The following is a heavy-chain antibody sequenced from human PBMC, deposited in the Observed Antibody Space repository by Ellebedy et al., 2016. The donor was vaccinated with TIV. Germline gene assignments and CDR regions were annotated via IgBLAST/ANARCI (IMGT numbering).Heavy chain of an antibody. Sequence: ASVKVSXXASGGTFSSYAISWVRQAPGQGLEWMGWINPNSGGTNYAQKFQGRVTMTRDTSISTAYMELSRLRSDDTAVYYCARGRITIFGVVTLEYYFDYWGQGTLVTVSS. V-gene: IGHV1-2*02. J-gene: IGHJ4*02. D-gene: IGHD3-3*01. CDR2: INPNSGGT. CDR3: ARGRITIFGVVTLEYYFDY. CDR1: GGTFSSYA.